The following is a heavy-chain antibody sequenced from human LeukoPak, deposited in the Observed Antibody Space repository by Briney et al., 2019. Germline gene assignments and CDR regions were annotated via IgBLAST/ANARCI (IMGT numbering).Heavy chain of an antibody. CDR1: GYTLTELS. J-gene: IGHJ4*02. Sequence: GASVKVSCKVSGYTLTELSMHWVRQAPGKGHEWMGGFDPEDGETIYAQKFQGRVTMTEDTSTDTAYMELSSLRSEDTAVYYCATGPDAADAYYYDSSGYHYWGQGTLVTVSS. CDR3: ATGPDAADAYYYDSSGYHY. V-gene: IGHV1-24*01. D-gene: IGHD3-22*01. CDR2: FDPEDGET.